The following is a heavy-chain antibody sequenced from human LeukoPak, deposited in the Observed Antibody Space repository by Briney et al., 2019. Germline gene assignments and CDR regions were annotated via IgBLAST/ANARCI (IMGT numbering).Heavy chain of an antibody. CDR1: GYSISSGYY. J-gene: IGHJ4*02. Sequence: SETLSLTCTVSGYSISSGYYWGWIRQPPGKGLEWIGSIYHSGSTYYNPSLKSRVTISVDTSKNQFSLKLSSVTAADTAVYYCAREGGDYAFDYWGQGTLVTVSS. D-gene: IGHD4-17*01. CDR3: AREGGDYAFDY. V-gene: IGHV4-38-2*02. CDR2: IYHSGST.